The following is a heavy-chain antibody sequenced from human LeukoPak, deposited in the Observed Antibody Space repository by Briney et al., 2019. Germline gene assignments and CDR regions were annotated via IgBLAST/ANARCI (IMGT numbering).Heavy chain of an antibody. CDR3: ARDSGIAVAGTGDY. Sequence: SGGSLRLSCASSGFTFSAYAMSWVRQVPGKGLEWVSSITAAGGTTGYADSVKGRFTISRDNSKNTLYLHMNSLRAEDTALYYCARDSGIAVAGTGDYWGQGTLVTVSS. CDR1: GFTFSAYA. J-gene: IGHJ4*02. CDR2: ITAAGGTT. D-gene: IGHD6-19*01. V-gene: IGHV3-23*01.